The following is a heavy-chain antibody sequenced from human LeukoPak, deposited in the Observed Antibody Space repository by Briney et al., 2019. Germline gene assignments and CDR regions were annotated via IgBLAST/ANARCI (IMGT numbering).Heavy chain of an antibody. D-gene: IGHD2-15*01. CDR3: AKEHCSGGSCYLHQVFDY. V-gene: IGHV3-23*01. Sequence: GGSLRLSCAASGFTFSSYAMSWVRQAPGKGLEWVSAISGSGGSTYYADSVKGRFTISRDNSKNTLYLQMNGLRAEDTAVYYCAKEHCSGGSCYLHQVFDYWGQGTLVTVSS. CDR1: GFTFSSYA. J-gene: IGHJ4*02. CDR2: ISGSGGST.